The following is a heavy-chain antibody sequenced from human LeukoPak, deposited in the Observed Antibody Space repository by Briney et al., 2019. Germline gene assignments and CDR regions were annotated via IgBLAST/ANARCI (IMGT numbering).Heavy chain of an antibody. V-gene: IGHV3-33*01. CDR3: ARDHRPEIQYYYMDV. CDR1: GFSLSNYG. CDR2: LLYDGNTK. Sequence: GRSLRLSCAASGFSLSNYGMHWVRQAPGKGLEWVAALLYDGNTKHYADSVKGRFTISRDISKNTFYLQMNSLTAEDTAVYYCARDHRPEIQYYYMDVWGKGTTVAVSS. J-gene: IGHJ6*03. D-gene: IGHD1-14*01.